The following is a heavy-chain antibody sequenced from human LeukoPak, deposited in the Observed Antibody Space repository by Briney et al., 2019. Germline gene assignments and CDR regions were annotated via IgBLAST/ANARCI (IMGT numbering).Heavy chain of an antibody. CDR3: AKDLKDRDYYGSGSYSSFRWFDP. D-gene: IGHD3-10*01. J-gene: IGHJ5*02. CDR2: ISYDGSNK. CDR1: GFTFSSYW. Sequence: GGSLRLSCVASGFTFSSYWMHWVRQAPGKGLEWVAVISYDGSNKYYADSVKGRFTISRDNSKNTLYLQMNSLRAEDTAVYYCAKDLKDRDYYGSGSYSSFRWFDPWGQGTLVTVSS. V-gene: IGHV3-30*18.